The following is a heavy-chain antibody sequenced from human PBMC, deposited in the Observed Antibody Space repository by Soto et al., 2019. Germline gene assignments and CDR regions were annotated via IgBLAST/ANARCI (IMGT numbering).Heavy chain of an antibody. CDR3: ARDVGYGLIDY. CDR1: GYTFTSYG. CDR2: INAYNGNT. Sequence: VQLVKSGAEGKKPGASVKFSCKASGYTFTSYGITWVRKAPGQGLEGMGWINAYNGNTNYAQKLQGRVTMTTATSTSTANTELRSLRSDDTAVYYCARDVGYGLIDYWGQGTLVTVSS. D-gene: IGHD5-18*01. V-gene: IGHV1-18*01. J-gene: IGHJ4*02.